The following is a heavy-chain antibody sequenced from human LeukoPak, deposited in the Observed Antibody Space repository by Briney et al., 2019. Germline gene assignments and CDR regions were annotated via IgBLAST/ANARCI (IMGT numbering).Heavy chain of an antibody. CDR3: ARGLRSFDS. CDR1: VDSVSTKSAA. CDR2: TYYRSKCYN. J-gene: IGHJ4*02. V-gene: IGHV6-1*01. Sequence: SQTLSLTCAISVDSVSTKSAAWNWIRQSPSRGLEWLGRTYYRSKCYNDYSLSVKSRLTINPDTSKNQFSLQPKSVTPEDTAVYYCARGLRSFDSWGQGTLVTVSS.